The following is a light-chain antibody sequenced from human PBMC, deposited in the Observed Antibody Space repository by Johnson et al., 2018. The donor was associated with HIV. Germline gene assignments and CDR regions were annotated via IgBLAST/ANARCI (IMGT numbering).Light chain of an antibody. V-gene: IGLV1-51*02. CDR1: SSNIGNNY. J-gene: IGLJ1*01. Sequence: QLVLTQPPSVSAAPGQKVTISCSGSSSNIGNNYVSWYQQLPGTAPKLLIYENDKRPSGIPDRFSGSQSGTSATLGITGLQTGAEADYYCGTWDSSLSAYVFGSGTKVTVL. CDR2: END. CDR3: GTWDSSLSAYV.